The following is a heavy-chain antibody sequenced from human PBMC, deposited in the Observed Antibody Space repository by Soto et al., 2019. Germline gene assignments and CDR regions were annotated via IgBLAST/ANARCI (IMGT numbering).Heavy chain of an antibody. D-gene: IGHD5-18*01. CDR2: IYYSGST. J-gene: IGHJ4*02. V-gene: IGHV4-39*07. CDR3: ARGYGRNFDY. Sequence: PSETLSLTCTVSGGSISSSSYYWGWIRQPPGKGLEWIGSIYYSGSTYYNPSLKSRVTTSVDTSKNQFSLKLSSVTAADTAVYYCARGYGRNFDYWGQGTLVTVSS. CDR1: GGSISSSSYY.